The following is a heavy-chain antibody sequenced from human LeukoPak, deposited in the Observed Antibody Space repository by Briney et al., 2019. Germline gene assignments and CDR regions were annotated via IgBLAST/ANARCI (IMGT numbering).Heavy chain of an antibody. Sequence: GGSLTLSCAASGFTFSTNSMNCVRQPPGKGLEWVTSITSSSSYIYYADSVKGRFTISRDNAKNSLYLQMNSLRAEDTAVYYCAGNYDSSGYYYGYYYYGMDVWGQGTTVTVSS. D-gene: IGHD3-22*01. CDR2: ITSSSSYI. CDR1: GFTFSTNS. CDR3: AGNYDSSGYYYGYYYYGMDV. J-gene: IGHJ6*02. V-gene: IGHV3-21*01.